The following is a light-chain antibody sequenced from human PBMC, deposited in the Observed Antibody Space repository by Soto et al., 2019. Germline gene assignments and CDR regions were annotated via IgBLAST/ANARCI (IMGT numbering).Light chain of an antibody. CDR2: GAS. CDR1: QSVGSPY. V-gene: IGKV3-20*01. J-gene: IGKJ3*01. Sequence: EVVLTQSPVTLSLSPGERATLSCRASQSVGSPYLAWYQQKPGQPPRLLIYGASNRAPDIPDRFIGSGSGTEFTLTIARLAPEDFAMYYCHQYGNPPFTFGPGTKVDV. CDR3: HQYGNPPFT.